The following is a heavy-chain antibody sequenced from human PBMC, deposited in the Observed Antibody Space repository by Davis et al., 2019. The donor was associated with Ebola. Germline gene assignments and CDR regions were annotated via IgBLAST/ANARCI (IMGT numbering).Heavy chain of an antibody. J-gene: IGHJ5*02. CDR2: ISAYNGNT. CDR3: ARVVTLPWFDP. V-gene: IGHV1-18*04. D-gene: IGHD1-26*01. Sequence: AASVKVSCKASGYIFTSYGISWVRQAPGQGLEWMGWISAYNGNTNYAQKLQGRVTMTTDTSTSTAYMELRSLRSDDTAVYYCARVVTLPWFDPWGQGTLVTVSS. CDR1: GYIFTSYG.